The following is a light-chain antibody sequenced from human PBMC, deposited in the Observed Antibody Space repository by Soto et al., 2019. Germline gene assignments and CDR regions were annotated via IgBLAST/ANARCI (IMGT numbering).Light chain of an antibody. CDR2: GAS. CDR1: QSVGSN. V-gene: IGKV3-15*01. Sequence: EIVITQSPATLSVSPGERATLSCRASQSVGSNLAWYQQKPDQAPRLLIYGASTRANGIPARFSGTGSGTEFTLTISSLQSEDFALYYCQQYTKWPRFGPGTKVDI. J-gene: IGKJ3*01. CDR3: QQYTKWPR.